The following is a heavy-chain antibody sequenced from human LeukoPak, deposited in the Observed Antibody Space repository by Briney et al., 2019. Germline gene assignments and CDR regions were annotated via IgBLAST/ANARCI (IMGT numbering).Heavy chain of an antibody. J-gene: IGHJ4*02. CDR3: ARGSTVSGY. D-gene: IGHD4-17*01. Sequence: GGSLRLSCAASGFTFSSYSMNWVRQAPGKGLEWVSSISSSSSYIYHADSVKGRFSISRDNAKNSLYLQMNSLRAEDTAVYYCARGSTVSGYWGQGTLVTVSS. CDR2: ISSSSSYI. CDR1: GFTFSSYS. V-gene: IGHV3-21*04.